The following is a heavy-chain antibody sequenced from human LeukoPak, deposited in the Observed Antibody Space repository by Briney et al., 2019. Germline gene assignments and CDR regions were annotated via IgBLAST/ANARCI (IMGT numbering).Heavy chain of an antibody. CDR3: ARDKMDITPTTTYMDV. CDR1: GGSISSYY. V-gene: IGHV4-59*12. D-gene: IGHD5-12*01. J-gene: IGHJ6*03. CDR2: IYYSGST. Sequence: SETLSLTCTVSGGSISSYYWSWIRQPPGKGLEWIGYIYYSGSTNYNPSLKSRVTISVDTSKNQFSLKLSSVTAADTAVYYCARDKMDITPTTTYMDVWGKGTTVTVSS.